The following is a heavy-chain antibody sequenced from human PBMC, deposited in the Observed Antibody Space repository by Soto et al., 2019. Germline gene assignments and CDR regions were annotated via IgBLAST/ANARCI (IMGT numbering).Heavy chain of an antibody. V-gene: IGHV1-8*01. J-gene: IGHJ4*02. CDR1: GYTFTSYD. CDR3: ANLWFGAT. Sequence: QVQLVQCGAEVKKPGASVKVSCKASGYTFTSYDINWVRQATGQWLEWMGWMNPNSGNTGYAQKFQGGLTMTRNTSISTAYMEVSSLRSEGTAVYYCANLWFGATWGQGTLVTVSS. CDR2: MNPNSGNT. D-gene: IGHD3-10*01.